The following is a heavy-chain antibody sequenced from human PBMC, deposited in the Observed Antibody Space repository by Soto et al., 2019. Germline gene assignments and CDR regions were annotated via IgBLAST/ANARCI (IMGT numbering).Heavy chain of an antibody. CDR1: GYTFTGYY. CDR3: ARINCSGRSCPFAY. Sequence: ASVKVSCKASGYTFTGYYMHWVRQAPGQGLEWMGWINPNSGGTNYAQKFQGWVTMTRDTSISTAYMELSRLRSDDTAVYYCARINCSGRSCPFAYWGQGTLVTVSS. D-gene: IGHD2-15*01. CDR2: INPNSGGT. J-gene: IGHJ4*02. V-gene: IGHV1-2*04.